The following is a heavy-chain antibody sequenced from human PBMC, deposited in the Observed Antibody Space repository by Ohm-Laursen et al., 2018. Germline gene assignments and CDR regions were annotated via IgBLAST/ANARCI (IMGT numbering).Heavy chain of an antibody. D-gene: IGHD2-2*01. J-gene: IGHJ4*02. CDR3: ASRSPALDY. Sequence: SLRLSCAASRFTFSSYGMHWVRQAPGKGLEWVAVIWYDGSNKYYADSVKGRFTISRDNTKNTLYLQMNSLRAEDTALYYCASRSPALDYWGQGTPVTVSS. CDR1: RFTFSSYG. V-gene: IGHV3-33*01. CDR2: IWYDGSNK.